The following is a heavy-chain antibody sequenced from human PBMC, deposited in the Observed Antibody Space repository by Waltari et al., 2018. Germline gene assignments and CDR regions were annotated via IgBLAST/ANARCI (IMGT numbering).Heavy chain of an antibody. CDR3: ASGRGYSYGKFDY. J-gene: IGHJ4*02. D-gene: IGHD5-18*01. CDR2: IIPSFGTA. V-gene: IGHV1-69*14. CDR1: GGTFSSYA. Sequence: QVQLVQSWAEVKKPGSSVTVSCKASGGTFSSYAISWVRQAPGQGLEWLGGIIPSFGTANHAQKLQGRVTITAVKSTSTAYMELSSLRSEDTAVYYCASGRGYSYGKFDYWGQGTLVTVSS.